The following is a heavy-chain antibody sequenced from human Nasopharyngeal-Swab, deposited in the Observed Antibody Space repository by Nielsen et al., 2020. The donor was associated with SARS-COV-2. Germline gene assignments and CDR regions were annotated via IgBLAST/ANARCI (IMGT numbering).Heavy chain of an antibody. Sequence: GESLKISCAASGFTFSNYSMNWVRQAPGKGLEWVSSISSSTSYIYYADSVKGRFTISRDNAKNSLYLQMNSLRAEDTAVCYCARDGFGESPYYYYYGMDVWGQGTTVTVSS. CDR1: GFTFSNYS. CDR3: ARDGFGESPYYYYYGMDV. CDR2: ISSSTSYI. V-gene: IGHV3-21*01. D-gene: IGHD3-10*01. J-gene: IGHJ6*02.